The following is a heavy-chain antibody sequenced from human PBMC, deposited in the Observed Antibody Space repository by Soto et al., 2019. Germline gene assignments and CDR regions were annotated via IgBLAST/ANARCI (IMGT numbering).Heavy chain of an antibody. J-gene: IGHJ5*02. Sequence: ASVKVSCKASGYTFTSYGISWVRQAPGQGLEWMGWISAYNGDTNYAQKLQGRVTMTTDTSTSTAYMELRSLRSDDTAVYYCARYTPIAAAGTYWFDPWGQGTLVTVS. CDR2: ISAYNGDT. CDR3: ARYTPIAAAGTYWFDP. CDR1: GYTFTSYG. V-gene: IGHV1-18*01. D-gene: IGHD6-13*01.